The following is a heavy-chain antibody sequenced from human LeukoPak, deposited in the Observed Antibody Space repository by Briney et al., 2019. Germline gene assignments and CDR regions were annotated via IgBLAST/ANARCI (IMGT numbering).Heavy chain of an antibody. CDR2: IIRILGRA. Sequence: SAKVSCKDSGGTFSRYAIRWVRQGRGQGVERMGQIIRILGRAIYAQKFQGRVTITTDESTSTAYMELSSLTSDDTAVYYCAPAPITMVLGVITSDAFYICGQGTMVTVSS. V-gene: IGHV1-69*05. J-gene: IGHJ3*02. D-gene: IGHD3-10*01. CDR3: APAPITMVLGVITSDAFYI. CDR1: GGTFSRYA.